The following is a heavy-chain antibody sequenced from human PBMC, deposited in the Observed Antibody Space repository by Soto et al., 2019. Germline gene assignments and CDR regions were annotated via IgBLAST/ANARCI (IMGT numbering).Heavy chain of an antibody. D-gene: IGHD3-16*01. CDR2: INHSGST. V-gene: IGHV4-34*01. Sequence: SETLSLTCAVYGGSFSGYYWSWIRQPPGKGLEWIGEINHSGSTNYNPSLKSRVTISVDTSKNQFSLKLSSVTAADTAVYYCARRFGGSGYYCYYYYMDVWGKGTTVTVSS. J-gene: IGHJ6*03. CDR3: ARRFGGSGYYCYYYYMDV. CDR1: GGSFSGYY.